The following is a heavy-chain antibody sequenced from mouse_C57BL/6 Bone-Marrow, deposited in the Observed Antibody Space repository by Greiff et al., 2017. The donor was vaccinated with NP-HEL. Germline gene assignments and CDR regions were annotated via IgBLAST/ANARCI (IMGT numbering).Heavy chain of an antibody. D-gene: IGHD1-1*01. CDR3: ARWRITTVVAPGY. V-gene: IGHV1-81*01. Sequence: LQQSGAELARPGASVKLSCKASGYTFTSYGISWVKQRTGQGLEWIGEIYPRSGNTYYNEKFKGKATLTADKSSSTAYMELRSLTSEDSAVYFCARWRITTVVAPGYWGQGTTLTVSS. J-gene: IGHJ2*01. CDR2: IYPRSGNT. CDR1: GYTFTSYG.